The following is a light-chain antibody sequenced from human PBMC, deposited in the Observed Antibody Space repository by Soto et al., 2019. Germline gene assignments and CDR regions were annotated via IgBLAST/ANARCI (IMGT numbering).Light chain of an antibody. CDR2: SNN. J-gene: IGLJ3*02. CDR3: AAWDDNLNWV. V-gene: IGLV1-44*01. CDR1: SSNIGSNT. Sequence: QSVLTQPPSASGTPGQRVTISCSGSSSNIGSNTVNWYQQLPGTAPTLLIYSNNQRPSGVPDRFSGSKSGTSASLAISGLQSEDEADYYCAAWDDNLNWVFGGGTKLTVL.